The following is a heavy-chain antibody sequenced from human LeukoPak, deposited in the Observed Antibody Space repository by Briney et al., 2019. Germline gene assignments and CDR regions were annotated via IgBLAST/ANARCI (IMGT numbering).Heavy chain of an antibody. Sequence: PSETLSLTCAVYGGSLSGYYWSWIRQPPGKGLEWIGEINHSGSTNYNPSLKSRVTISVDTSKNQFSLKLSSVTAADTAVHYCARDPYYYDSSGYYYDYWGQGTLVTVSS. V-gene: IGHV4-34*01. J-gene: IGHJ4*02. D-gene: IGHD3-22*01. CDR3: ARDPYYYDSSGYYYDY. CDR2: INHSGST. CDR1: GGSLSGYY.